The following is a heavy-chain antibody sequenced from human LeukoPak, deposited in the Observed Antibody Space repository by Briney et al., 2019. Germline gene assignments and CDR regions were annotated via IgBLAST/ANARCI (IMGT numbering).Heavy chain of an antibody. CDR2: ISGSSNYI. CDR3: AREPSGWYVDY. D-gene: IGHD6-19*01. V-gene: IGHV3-21*01. J-gene: IGHJ4*02. CDR1: GFTFSDHS. Sequence: KSGGSLRLSCAASGFTFSDHSMNWVRQAPGKGLEWVSYISGSSNYINYADSVKGRFTISRDNAKTSVYLQMNSLRAEDTAVYYCAREPSGWYVDYWGQGTLVTVSS.